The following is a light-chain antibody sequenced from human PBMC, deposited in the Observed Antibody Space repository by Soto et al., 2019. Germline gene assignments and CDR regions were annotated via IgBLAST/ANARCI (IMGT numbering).Light chain of an antibody. CDR2: EVS. CDR3: SSYTSSSTLV. J-gene: IGLJ2*01. Sequence: QSVLTQPASVSGSPGQSITISCTRTSNDFGTYYFVSWYQQHPDKAPKLMIYEVSNRPSGVSNRFSGSKSGNTASLTISGLQAEDEADYYCSSYTSSSTLVFGGGTKLTVL. V-gene: IGLV2-14*02. CDR1: SNDFGTYYF.